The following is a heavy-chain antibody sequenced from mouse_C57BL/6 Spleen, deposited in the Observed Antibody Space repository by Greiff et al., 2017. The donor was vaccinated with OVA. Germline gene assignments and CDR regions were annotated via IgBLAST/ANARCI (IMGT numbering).Heavy chain of an antibody. CDR1: GYTFTSYW. CDR3: ARGGDY. V-gene: IGHV1-69*01. Sequence: QVQLQQPGAELVMPGASVKLSCKASGYTFTSYWMHWVKQRPGQGLEWIGEIDPSDSYTNYTQKFKGKSTVTVDKSSSTAYKQLSSLTTEDSAVYYCARGGDYWGQGTTLTVSS. CDR2: IDPSDSYT. J-gene: IGHJ2*01.